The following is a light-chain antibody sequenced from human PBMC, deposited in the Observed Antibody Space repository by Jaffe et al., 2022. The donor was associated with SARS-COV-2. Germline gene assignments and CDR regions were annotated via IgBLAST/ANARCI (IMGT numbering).Light chain of an antibody. CDR2: ENN. J-gene: IGLJ3*02. V-gene: IGLV1-51*02. CDR3: GTWDSRLSDGWV. Sequence: QSVLTQPPSVSAAPGQKVTISCSGSSSNIGNNYVSWYQQLPGTAPKLLIYENNKRPSGIPDRFSGSKSGTSATLGITGLQTGDEADYYCGTWDSRLSDGWVFGEGTKLTVL. CDR1: SSNIGNNY.